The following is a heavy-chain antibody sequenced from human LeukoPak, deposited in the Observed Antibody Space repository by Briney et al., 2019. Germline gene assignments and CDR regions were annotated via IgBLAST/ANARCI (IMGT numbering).Heavy chain of an antibody. J-gene: IGHJ4*02. Sequence: ASVKVSCKASGYTFTSYDINWVRQATGQGLEWMGWMNPNSGNTGYAQKFQGRVTMTEDTSTDTAYMELSSLRSEDTAVYYCATGPPAGDGALFDYWGQGTLVTVSS. CDR1: GYTFTSYD. CDR3: ATGPPAGDGALFDY. D-gene: IGHD4-17*01. V-gene: IGHV1-8*01. CDR2: MNPNSGNT.